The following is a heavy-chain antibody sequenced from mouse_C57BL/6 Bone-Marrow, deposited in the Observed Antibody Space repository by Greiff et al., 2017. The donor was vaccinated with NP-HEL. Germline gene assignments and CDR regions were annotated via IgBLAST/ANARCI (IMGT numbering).Heavy chain of an antibody. CDR2: IRSKSNNYAT. CDR1: GFSFNTYA. V-gene: IGHV10-1*01. D-gene: IGHD1-1*01. J-gene: IGHJ4*01. CDR3: VRPATSYYYGHYYAMDY. Sequence: DVKLVESGGGLVQPKGSLKLSCAASGFSFNTYAMNWVRQAPGKGLEWVARIRSKSNNYATYYADSVKDRFTISRDDSESMLYLQMNNLKTEDTAMYYCVRPATSYYYGHYYAMDYWGQGTSVTVSS.